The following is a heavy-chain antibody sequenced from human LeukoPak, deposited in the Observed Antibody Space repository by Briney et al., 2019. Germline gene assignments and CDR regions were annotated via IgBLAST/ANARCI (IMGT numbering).Heavy chain of an antibody. D-gene: IGHD1-26*01. J-gene: IGHJ4*02. CDR3: ARRRTSGDYDY. CDR1: GCTISSYW. Sequence: QPGGSLRLSCAASGCTISSYWMHWVRQAPGKGLVWVSRISSDGSSTDYADSVKGRFTISRDNAKNTLYLQMNSLRAEDTAVYYCARRRTSGDYDYWGQGTLVTVSS. CDR2: ISSDGSST. V-gene: IGHV3-74*01.